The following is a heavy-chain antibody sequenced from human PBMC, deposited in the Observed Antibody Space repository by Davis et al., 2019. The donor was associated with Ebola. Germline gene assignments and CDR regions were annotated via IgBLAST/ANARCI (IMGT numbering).Heavy chain of an antibody. D-gene: IGHD3-3*01. J-gene: IGHJ5*02. Sequence: SETLSLTCAVYGGSFSGYYWSRIRQPPGKGLEWIGEINHSGSTNYNPSLKSRVTISVDTSKNQFSLKLSSVTAADTAVYYCARGPPRITIFGVVIVNWFDPWGQGTLVTVSS. CDR2: INHSGST. CDR3: ARGPPRITIFGVVIVNWFDP. V-gene: IGHV4-34*01. CDR1: GGSFSGYY.